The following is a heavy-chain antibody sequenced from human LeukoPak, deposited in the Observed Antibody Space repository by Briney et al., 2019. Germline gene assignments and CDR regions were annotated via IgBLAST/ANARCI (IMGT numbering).Heavy chain of an antibody. J-gene: IGHJ4*02. Sequence: GGALRLFCAASGFTFSVYGMHCVRQAAGKGRQLGLVIWNDGSNKYYADSVQGRFTISKDHSRNTLYLQMNSLSVEDTAVYYCARAVGPFDYWGQGTLVTVSS. V-gene: IGHV3-33*01. CDR3: ARAVGPFDY. D-gene: IGHD2-15*01. CDR1: GFTFSVYG. CDR2: IWNDGSNK.